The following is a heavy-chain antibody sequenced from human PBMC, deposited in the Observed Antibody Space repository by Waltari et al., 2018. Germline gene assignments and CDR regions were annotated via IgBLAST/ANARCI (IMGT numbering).Heavy chain of an antibody. CDR3: ARGRFLEWFEDYFDY. J-gene: IGHJ4*02. D-gene: IGHD3-3*01. Sequence: EVQLVESGGGLVQPGGSLRLSCAASGFTFSSYWMHWVRQAPGKGLVWVSRINSDGSSTSYADSVKGRFTISRDNAKNTLYLQMNSLRAEDTAVYYCARGRFLEWFEDYFDYWGQGTLVTVSS. CDR2: INSDGSST. CDR1: GFTFSSYW. V-gene: IGHV3-74*01.